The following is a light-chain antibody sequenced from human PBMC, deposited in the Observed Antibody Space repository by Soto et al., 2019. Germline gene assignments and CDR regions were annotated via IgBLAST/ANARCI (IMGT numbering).Light chain of an antibody. V-gene: IGLV2-14*03. J-gene: IGLJ3*02. CDR3: SSYTNKDTLL. Sequence: QSALTQPASVSGSPGQSITISCTGTSSDVGGYDHVSWYQQHPGKAPKLIIYDVTVRPSVISPHFSGSKSDNTASLAVSGLQPADEADYYCSSYTNKDTLLFGGGTKLTVL. CDR1: SSDVGGYDH. CDR2: DVT.